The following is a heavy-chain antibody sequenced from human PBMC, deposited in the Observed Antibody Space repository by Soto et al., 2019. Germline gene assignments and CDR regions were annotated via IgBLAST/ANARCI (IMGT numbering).Heavy chain of an antibody. CDR3: AWRRNYFDY. J-gene: IGHJ4*02. CDR1: GFTFSSYE. Sequence: EVQLVESGGGLVQPGGSLRLSCAASGFTFSSYEMNWVRQAPGKGLEWVSYISSSGSTIYYADSVKGRFTISRDNAKNSLYLQMNSLCAEDTAVYYCAWRRNYFDYWCQGTLVTVSS. D-gene: IGHD3-3*01. CDR2: ISSSGSTI. V-gene: IGHV3-48*03.